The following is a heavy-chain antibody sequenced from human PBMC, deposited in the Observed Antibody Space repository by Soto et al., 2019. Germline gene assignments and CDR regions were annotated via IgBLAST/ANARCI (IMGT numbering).Heavy chain of an antibody. V-gene: IGHV3-23*01. CDR3: ALSNWNYPFDP. CDR1: GFTFSSYA. D-gene: IGHD1-7*01. J-gene: IGHJ5*02. CDR2: ISGSGGST. Sequence: GGSLRLSCAASGFTFSSYAMSWVRQAPGRGLEWVSAISGSGGSTYYADSVKGRFTISRDNSKNTLYLQMNSLRAEDTAVYYCALSNWNYPFDPWGQGTLVTVSS.